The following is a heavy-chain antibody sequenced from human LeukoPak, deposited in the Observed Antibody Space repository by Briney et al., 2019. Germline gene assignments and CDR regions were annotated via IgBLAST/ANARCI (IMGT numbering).Heavy chain of an antibody. V-gene: IGHV1-18*01. Sequence: ASVKVSCKASGYTFTSYGISWVRQAPGQGLEWMGWISAYNGNTNYAQKLQGRVTMTTDTSTSTAYMELRSLRSDDTAVYYCASVVLRYGPGGWFDPWGQGTLVTVSS. D-gene: IGHD3-9*01. CDR2: ISAYNGNT. J-gene: IGHJ5*02. CDR1: GYTFTSYG. CDR3: ASVVLRYGPGGWFDP.